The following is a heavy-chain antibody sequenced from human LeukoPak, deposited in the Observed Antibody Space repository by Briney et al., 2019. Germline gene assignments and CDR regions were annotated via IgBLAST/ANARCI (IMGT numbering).Heavy chain of an antibody. J-gene: IGHJ4*02. CDR1: GGSISSSSYY. V-gene: IGHV4-39*07. D-gene: IGHD6-19*01. CDR2: IYYSGST. Sequence: SETLSLTCTVSGGSISSSSYYWGWIRQPPGKGLEWIGSIYYSGSTYYNPSLKSRVTISVDTSKNQFSLKLSSVTAADTAVYYCVSQKGSGWYQQKSFDYWGQGTLVTVSS. CDR3: VSQKGSGWYQQKSFDY.